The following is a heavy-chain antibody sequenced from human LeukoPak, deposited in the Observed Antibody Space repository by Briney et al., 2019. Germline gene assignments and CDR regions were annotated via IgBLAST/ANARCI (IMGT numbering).Heavy chain of an antibody. D-gene: IGHD5-18*01. J-gene: IGHJ4*02. CDR2: ISGSGGST. V-gene: IGHV3-23*01. Sequence: GGSLRLSCAASGFTFRSYAMSWVRQAPGKGLEWVSAISGSGGSTYYADSVKGRFTISRDNSKNTLYLQMNSLRAEDTAVYYCAKDQIGYSYGYHFDYWGQGTLVTVSS. CDR3: AKDQIGYSYGYHFDY. CDR1: GFTFRSYA.